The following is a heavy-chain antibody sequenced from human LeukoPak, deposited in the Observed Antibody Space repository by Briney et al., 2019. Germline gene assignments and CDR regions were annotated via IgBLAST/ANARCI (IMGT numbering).Heavy chain of an antibody. V-gene: IGHV1-2*02. CDR1: GYILSDYY. CDR3: GRDQALNIIGGVIVGAFDI. J-gene: IGHJ3*02. Sequence: ASVKASCKASGYILSDYYIHWVRQAPGQGLEWRGWINPDSGGTNYAQKFQGSVTVTRDTSISTAYMELTRLRSDDTAVYYCGRDQALNIIGGVIVGAFDIWGQATVVTVSS. D-gene: IGHD3-16*02. CDR2: INPDSGGT.